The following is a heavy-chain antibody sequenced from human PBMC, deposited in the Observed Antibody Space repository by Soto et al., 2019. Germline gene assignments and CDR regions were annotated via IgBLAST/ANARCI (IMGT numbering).Heavy chain of an antibody. J-gene: IGHJ6*03. D-gene: IGHD4-17*01. CDR1: GGTFSSYT. CDR3: ARDATVTDWNYYYMDV. CDR2: IIPILGIA. V-gene: IGHV1-69*04. Sequence: ASVKVSCKASGGTFSSYTISWVRQAPGQGLEWMGRIIPILGIANYAQKFQGRVTITADKSTSTAYMELSSLRSEDTAVYYCARDATVTDWNYYYMDVWGKGTTVTVSS.